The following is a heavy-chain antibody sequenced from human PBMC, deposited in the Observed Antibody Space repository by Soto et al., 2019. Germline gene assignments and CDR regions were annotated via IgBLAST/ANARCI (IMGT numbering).Heavy chain of an antibody. J-gene: IGHJ3*01. Sequence: QVQLQESGPGLVRPSQTLSLTCTVSAGSISTFNYYWSWIRQHPEKGLEWIGYISYSGSTFYHSSLKSRVTISLDTSKMQFSLTLTSVTAADTVVYYCARSAQWDGFDPWGQGTMVAVSS. CDR2: ISYSGST. D-gene: IGHD2-8*01. CDR1: AGSISTFNYY. CDR3: ARSAQWDGFDP. V-gene: IGHV4-31*03.